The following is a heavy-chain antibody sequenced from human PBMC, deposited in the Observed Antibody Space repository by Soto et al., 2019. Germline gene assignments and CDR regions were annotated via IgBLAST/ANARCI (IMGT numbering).Heavy chain of an antibody. CDR1: GFTFSSYA. CDR2: ISGSGGST. Sequence: GGSLRLSCAASGFTFSSYAMSWVRQAPGKGLEWVSAISGSGGSTYYADSVKGRFTISRDNSKNTLYLQMNSLRAEDTAIYYCAKASAYGSGSLDYWGQGALVTVSS. J-gene: IGHJ4*02. V-gene: IGHV3-23*01. CDR3: AKASAYGSGSLDY. D-gene: IGHD3-10*01.